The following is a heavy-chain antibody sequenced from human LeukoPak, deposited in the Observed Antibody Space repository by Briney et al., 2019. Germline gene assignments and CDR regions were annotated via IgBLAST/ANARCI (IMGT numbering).Heavy chain of an antibody. D-gene: IGHD5-12*01. CDR2: IYGNGATT. CDR1: GFTFSSYA. CDR3: ARKYSGFDY. V-gene: IGHV3-23*01. J-gene: IGHJ4*02. Sequence: GGSLRLSCAVSGFTFSSYAMNWVRQAPGKGLEWVSIIYGNGATTDYADSVKGRFTISRDDSKNTLYLQMNSLRAKDTAVYYCARKYSGFDYWGQGTLVTVSS.